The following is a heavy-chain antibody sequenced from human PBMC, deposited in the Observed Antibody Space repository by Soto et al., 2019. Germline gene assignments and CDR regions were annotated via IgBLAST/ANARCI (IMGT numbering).Heavy chain of an antibody. CDR3: ARPTYSGRYPYYFDY. D-gene: IGHD1-26*01. CDR2: VSGSGGST. V-gene: IGHV3-23*01. CDR1: GFTFSSYA. Sequence: PGGSLRLSCAASGFTFSSYAMSWVRQAPGKGLEWISAVSGSGGSTYYADSVKGRFTISRDNSKDTLYLQMNSLRAEDTAVYYCARPTYSGRYPYYFDYWGQGTLVTVSS. J-gene: IGHJ4*02.